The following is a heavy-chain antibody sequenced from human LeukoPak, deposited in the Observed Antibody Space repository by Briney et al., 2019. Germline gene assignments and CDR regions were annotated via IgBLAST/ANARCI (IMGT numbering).Heavy chain of an antibody. J-gene: IGHJ3*02. CDR1: GFTFSSYW. CDR3: ARDADLGATISGAFDI. CDR2: IKQDGSEK. D-gene: IGHD5-24*01. Sequence: GGSLRLSXAASGFTFSSYWMSWVRQAPGKGLEWVANIKQDGSEKYYVDSVKGRFTISRDNAKNSLYLQMNSLRAEDTAVYYCARDADLGATISGAFDIWGQGRKVTVSS. V-gene: IGHV3-7*01.